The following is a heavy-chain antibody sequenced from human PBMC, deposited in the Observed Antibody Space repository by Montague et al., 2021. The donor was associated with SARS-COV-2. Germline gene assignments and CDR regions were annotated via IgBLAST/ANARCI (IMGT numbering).Heavy chain of an antibody. D-gene: IGHD6-13*01. CDR3: ARLGYTKVWSGMDV. J-gene: IGHJ6*02. Sequence: SETLSLTCTVSGGSISSSTYYWGWIRQPPGKGLEWIGSIYHSGSTYYNPSLETRVTISVDTSKNQFSLKLSSVTAADTAVCYCARLGYTKVWSGMDVWGQGITVTISS. V-gene: IGHV4-39*07. CDR2: IYHSGST. CDR1: GGSISSSTYY.